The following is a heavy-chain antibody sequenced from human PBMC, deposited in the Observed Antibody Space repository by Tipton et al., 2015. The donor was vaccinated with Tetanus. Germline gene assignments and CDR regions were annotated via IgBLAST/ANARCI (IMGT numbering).Heavy chain of an antibody. Sequence: QLVQSGAEVKKPGESLKISCKASGYSFTSHWIGWVRQMPGKGLEWMGMIFPDDSDTRYSPSFQGHVTFSVDKSTSNVYLQWSSLKASGPAMYFCAGMYSTSSPFDRWGQGTLVAVSS. V-gene: IGHV5-51*01. CDR1: GYSFTSHW. CDR2: IFPDDSDT. CDR3: AGMYSTSSPFDR. D-gene: IGHD6-6*01. J-gene: IGHJ4*02.